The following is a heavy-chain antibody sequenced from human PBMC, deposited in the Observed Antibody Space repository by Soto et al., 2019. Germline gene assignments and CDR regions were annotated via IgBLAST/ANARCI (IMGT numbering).Heavy chain of an antibody. CDR1: GFTFSSYS. Sequence: VQLVESGGGLVKPGGSLRLSCAASGFTFSSYSMNWVRQAPGKGLEWVSSISSSSSYIYYADSVKGRFTISRDNAKNSLYLQMNSLRAEDTAVYYCARDLKRMITFGGVIVPSTTDYWGQGTLVTVSS. D-gene: IGHD3-16*02. J-gene: IGHJ4*02. V-gene: IGHV3-21*01. CDR2: ISSSSSYI. CDR3: ARDLKRMITFGGVIVPSTTDY.